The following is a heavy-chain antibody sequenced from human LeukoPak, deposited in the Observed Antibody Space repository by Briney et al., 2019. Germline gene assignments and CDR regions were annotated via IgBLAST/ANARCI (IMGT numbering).Heavy chain of an antibody. CDR1: GFSFNNYG. V-gene: IGHV5-51*01. D-gene: IGHD5-18*01. J-gene: IGHJ6*02. Sequence: GESLKISCKGSGFSFNNYGIGWVRQMPGKGLEWMGIIFPADSDTRYSPSFQGQVTISADKSISTAYVQWNSLKASDTAVYYCARMNSYGYSFYGMDLWGQGTTVIVSS. CDR2: IFPADSDT. CDR3: ARMNSYGYSFYGMDL.